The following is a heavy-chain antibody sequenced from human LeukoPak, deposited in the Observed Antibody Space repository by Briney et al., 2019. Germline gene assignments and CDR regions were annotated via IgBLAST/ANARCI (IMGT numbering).Heavy chain of an antibody. CDR1: GFTFSSYG. D-gene: IGHD3-22*01. Sequence: GRSLRLSCAASGFTFSSYGMHWVRQAPGKGLEWVAVISYDGSNKYYADSVKGRFTISRDNSKNTLYLQMNSLRAEDTAVYYCAKLYHYDSSGYYGTDSLDAFDIWGQGTMVTVSS. J-gene: IGHJ3*02. V-gene: IGHV3-30*18. CDR2: ISYDGSNK. CDR3: AKLYHYDSSGYYGTDSLDAFDI.